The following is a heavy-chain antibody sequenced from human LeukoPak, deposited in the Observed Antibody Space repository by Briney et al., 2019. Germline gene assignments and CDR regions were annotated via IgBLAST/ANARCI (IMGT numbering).Heavy chain of an antibody. V-gene: IGHV3-48*01. D-gene: IGHD4-17*01. CDR3: ARERRTVTTDY. CDR1: GFTFSSYS. J-gene: IGHJ4*02. Sequence: GGSLRLSCAASGFTFSSYSMNWVRQAPGKGLEWVSYISSSSSTICYADSVKGRFTISRDNAKNSLYLQMNSLRAEDTAVYYCARERRTVTTDYWGQGTLVTVSS. CDR2: ISSSSSTI.